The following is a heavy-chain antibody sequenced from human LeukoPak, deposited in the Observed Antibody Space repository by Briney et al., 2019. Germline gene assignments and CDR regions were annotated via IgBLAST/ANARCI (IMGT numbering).Heavy chain of an antibody. CDR3: ARWGLTSNWYYYGRDV. D-gene: IGHD6-13*01. J-gene: IGHJ6*02. V-gene: IGHV3-33*01. CDR1: GFTFSSYG. CDR2: IWYDGSNK. Sequence: GGSLRLSCAASGFTFSSYGMHWVRQAPGKGLEWVAVIWYDGSNKYYADSVKGRFTISRDNSKNTLYLQMSSLRTEDTAVYYCARWGLTSNWYYYGRDVWGQGTTVTVSS.